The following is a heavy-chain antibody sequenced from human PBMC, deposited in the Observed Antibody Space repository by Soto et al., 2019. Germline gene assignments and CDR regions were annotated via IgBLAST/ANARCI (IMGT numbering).Heavy chain of an antibody. CDR1: GGTFSSYA. Sequence: QVQLVQSGAEVKKPGSSVKVSCKASGGTFSSYAISWVRQAPGQGLEWMGGIIPIFGTANYAQKFQGRVTITADESPGTAYMELSSLRSEDTAVYYCARNLYDYVCGSYRYGAFDIWGQGTMVTVSS. D-gene: IGHD3-16*02. CDR2: IIPIFGTA. J-gene: IGHJ3*02. V-gene: IGHV1-69*01. CDR3: ARNLYDYVCGSYRYGAFDI.